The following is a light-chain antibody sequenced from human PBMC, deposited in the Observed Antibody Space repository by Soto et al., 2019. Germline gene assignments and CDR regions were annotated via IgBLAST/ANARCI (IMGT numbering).Light chain of an antibody. V-gene: IGKV2D-29*02. J-gene: IGKJ5*01. CDR3: MPSTQLPPT. CDR2: EVS. Sequence: DVVMTQTPLSLSVAPGQPASISRKSSQSLLHITGETFLFWYLQKPGQSPQLLIYEVSTRVSGVPDRFSGSGSGTDFTLEISRVETDDVGIYYCMPSTQLPPTVGQGNRREI. CDR1: QSLLHITGETF.